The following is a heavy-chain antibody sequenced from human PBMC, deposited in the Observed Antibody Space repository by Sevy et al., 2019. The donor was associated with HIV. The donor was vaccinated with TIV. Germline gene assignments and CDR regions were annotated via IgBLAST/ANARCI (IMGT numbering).Heavy chain of an antibody. CDR1: GFTFSSYA. CDR2: ISYDGSNK. V-gene: IGHV3-30-3*01. J-gene: IGHJ4*02. D-gene: IGHD5-18*01. Sequence: GGSLRLSCAASGFTFSSYAMHWVRQAPGKGLEWVAVISYDGSNKYYADSEKGRFTISRDNPKNTLYLQMNSLRAEDTAVYYYARDREDTEYYFDYWGQGTLVTVSS. CDR3: ARDREDTEYYFDY.